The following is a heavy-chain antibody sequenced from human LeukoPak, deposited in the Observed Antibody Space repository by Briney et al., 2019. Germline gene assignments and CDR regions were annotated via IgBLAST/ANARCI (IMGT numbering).Heavy chain of an antibody. CDR3: ARVYTDGSGSYRQYLNWFNP. J-gene: IGHJ5*02. Sequence: SGTLSLTCAVSGGSISISSYYWGWIRQTPGKGLEWIGSIYYSGSTYYNRSLRSRITKSVDTSKKQFLLRQSSVTAADTAVYYCARVYTDGSGSYRQYLNWFNPWGQGTLVTVSS. D-gene: IGHD3-10*01. CDR2: IYYSGST. V-gene: IGHV4-39*07. CDR1: GGSISISSYY.